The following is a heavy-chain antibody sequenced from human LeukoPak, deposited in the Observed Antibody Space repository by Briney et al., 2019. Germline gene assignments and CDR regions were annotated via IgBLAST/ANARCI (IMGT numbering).Heavy chain of an antibody. J-gene: IGHJ4*02. CDR2: INHNGNVN. V-gene: IGHV3-7*01. D-gene: IGHD3-22*01. CDR3: ARTDDSSGYFDY. Sequence: GGSLRLSCAASGFTFSSYWMNWARQAPGKGLEWVASINHNGNVNYYVDSVKGRFTISRDNAKNTLYLQMNSLRAEDTAVYYCARTDDSSGYFDYWGQGTLVTVSS. CDR1: GFTFSSYW.